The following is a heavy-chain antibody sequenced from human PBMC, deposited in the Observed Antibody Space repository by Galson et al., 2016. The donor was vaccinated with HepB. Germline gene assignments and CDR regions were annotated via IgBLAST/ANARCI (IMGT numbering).Heavy chain of an antibody. CDR2: IFSFDAT. J-gene: IGHJ3*02. CDR3: EGFPDPLDI. CDR1: GFTVSGKY. V-gene: IGHV3-53*01. Sequence: SLRLSCAASGFTVSGKYMNWARLAPGKGLEWVSAIFSFDATFYRDSVKGRFTIFRDTSRNTLYLQMDNLRADDTAIYYCEGFPDPLDIWGLGTMVTVS.